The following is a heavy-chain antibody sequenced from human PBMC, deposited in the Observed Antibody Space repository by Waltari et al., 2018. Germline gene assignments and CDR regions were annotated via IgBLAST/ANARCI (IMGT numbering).Heavy chain of an antibody. J-gene: IGHJ4*02. CDR1: GGTFSSYA. D-gene: IGHD5-12*01. Sequence: QVQLVQSGAEVKKPGSSVKVSCKASGGTFSSYAISWVRQAPGQGLEWMGRIIPSFGTANYAQKFQGRVTSTADKSTSTAYMELSSLRSEDTAVYYCARDREWLRLRLDYWGQGTLVTVSS. CDR2: IIPSFGTA. V-gene: IGHV1-69*08. CDR3: ARDREWLRLRLDY.